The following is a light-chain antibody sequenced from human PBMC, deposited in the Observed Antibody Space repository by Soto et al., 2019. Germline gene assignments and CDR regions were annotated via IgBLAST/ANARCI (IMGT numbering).Light chain of an antibody. V-gene: IGKV3-20*01. J-gene: IGKJ1*01. CDR1: QSVSSSY. CDR2: GAS. Sequence: EIVLTQSPGTLSLSPGARDPLSCRASQSVSSSYLAWYQQKPGQAPRLLIYGASSRATGIPDRFSGSGSGTEFTLTISSLQSEDFAVYYCQQYNNWPGTFGQGTKVDNK. CDR3: QQYNNWPGT.